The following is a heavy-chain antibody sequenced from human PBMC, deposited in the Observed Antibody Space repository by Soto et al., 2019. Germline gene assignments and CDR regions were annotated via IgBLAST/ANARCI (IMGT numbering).Heavy chain of an antibody. V-gene: IGHV1-3*01. CDR1: GYTFTSYA. CDR3: ARVRQQLVLGYYYGMDV. J-gene: IGHJ6*02. Sequence: QVQLVQSGAEVKKPGASVKVSCKASGYTFTSYAMHWVRQAPGQRLEWMGWINAGNGNTKYSQKLQGRVTITRDTSASPAYMELSSLRSEDTAVYYCARVRQQLVLGYYYGMDVWGQGTTVTVSS. CDR2: INAGNGNT. D-gene: IGHD6-13*01.